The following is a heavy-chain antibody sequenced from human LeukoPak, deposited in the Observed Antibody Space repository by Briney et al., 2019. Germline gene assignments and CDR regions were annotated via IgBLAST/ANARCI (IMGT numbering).Heavy chain of an antibody. CDR3: ARSSSGWYGYYFDY. Sequence: SETLSLTCTVSGGSISSDYWSWIRQPPGKGLEWIGYIYYSGSTNYNPSLKSRVTISVDTSKNQFSLKLSSVTAADTAVYYCARSSSGWYGYYFDYWGQGTLVTVSS. V-gene: IGHV4-59*01. CDR2: IYYSGST. J-gene: IGHJ4*02. D-gene: IGHD6-19*01. CDR1: GGSISSDY.